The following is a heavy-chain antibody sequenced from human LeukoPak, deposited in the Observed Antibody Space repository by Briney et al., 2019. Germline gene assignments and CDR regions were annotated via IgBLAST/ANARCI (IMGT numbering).Heavy chain of an antibody. CDR2: ISGSGGST. V-gene: IGHV3-23*01. D-gene: IGHD2-2*02. CDR3: ARDSHYRYCSSTSCYTHSMDV. Sequence: PGGSLRLSCADSGFTFSSYAMSWVRQAPGKGLEWVSAISGSGGSTYYADSVKGRFTISRDNSKNTLYLQMNSLRAEDTAVYYCARDSHYRYCSSTSCYTHSMDVWGKGTTVTVSS. CDR1: GFTFSSYA. J-gene: IGHJ6*04.